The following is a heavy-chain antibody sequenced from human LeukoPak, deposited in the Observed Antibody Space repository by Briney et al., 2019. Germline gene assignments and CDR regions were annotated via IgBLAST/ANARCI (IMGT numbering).Heavy chain of an antibody. D-gene: IGHD6-25*01. V-gene: IGHV3-30*02. Sequence: PGGSLRLSCAASGFTFSNSGMHWVRQAPGKGLEWVASIRSDGSNKYYAASVKGLFTIPREDSKNTLHLQMNSLRAEDAAIYYCARGGSGCDFDFWGQGTLVTVSS. CDR1: GFTFSNSG. J-gene: IGHJ4*02. CDR3: ARGGSGCDFDF. CDR2: IRSDGSNK.